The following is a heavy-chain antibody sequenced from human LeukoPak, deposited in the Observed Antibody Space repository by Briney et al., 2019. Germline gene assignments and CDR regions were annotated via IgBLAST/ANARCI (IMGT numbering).Heavy chain of an antibody. J-gene: IGHJ5*02. CDR2: TYYNSIWYR. V-gene: IGHV6-1*01. CDR3: AREQQLVHRWFDP. CDR1: GDSVSSNSAA. D-gene: IGHD6-13*01. Sequence: SQTLSLTCDISGDSVSSNSAAWNWIRQSPSRGLEWLGRTYYNSIWYRDFALSVKSRITINPDTSKNQVSLKLSSVTAADTAVHYCAREQQLVHRWFDPWGQGTLVTVSS.